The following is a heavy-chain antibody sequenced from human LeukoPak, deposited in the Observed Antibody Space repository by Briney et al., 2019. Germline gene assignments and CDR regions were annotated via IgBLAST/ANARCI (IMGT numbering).Heavy chain of an antibody. Sequence: SETLSLTCTVSVGSISSDDGSSSREPPGKGREGRGYIYYSGSTNYNPSLKSRVTISVDTSKNQFSRKLSSVTAADTAVYYCARAFWSGYSDYYYYGMDVWGQGTTVTVSS. CDR2: IYYSGST. J-gene: IGHJ6*02. D-gene: IGHD3-3*01. CDR3: ARAFWSGYSDYYYYGMDV. V-gene: IGHV4-59*01. CDR1: VGSISSDD.